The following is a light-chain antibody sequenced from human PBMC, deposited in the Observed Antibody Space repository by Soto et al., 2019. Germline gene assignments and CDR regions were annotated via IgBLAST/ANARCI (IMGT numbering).Light chain of an antibody. CDR3: QQYNSYSRT. Sequence: DIQMTHSPSTFFHSLGAKVTITGRASQGFVTGLAWYQQKPGKAPKLLIYKASSLESGVPSRFSGSGSGTEFTLTISSLQPDDFATYYCQQYNSYSRTFGQGTKVEIK. CDR2: KAS. CDR1: QGFVTG. V-gene: IGKV1-5*03. J-gene: IGKJ1*01.